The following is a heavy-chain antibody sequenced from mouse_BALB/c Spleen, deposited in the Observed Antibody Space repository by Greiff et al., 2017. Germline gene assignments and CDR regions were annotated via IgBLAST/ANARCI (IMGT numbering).Heavy chain of an antibody. CDR3: AREFPYGSSLYYAMDY. V-gene: IGHV2-9*02. D-gene: IGHD1-1*01. Sequence: QVQLQQSGPGLVAPSQSLSITCTVSGFSLTSYGVHWVRQPPGKGLEWLGVIWAGGSTNYNSALMSRLSISKDNSKSQVFLKMNSLQTDDTAMYYCAREFPYGSSLYYAMDYWGQGTSVTVSS. J-gene: IGHJ4*01. CDR2: IWAGGST. CDR1: GFSLTSYG.